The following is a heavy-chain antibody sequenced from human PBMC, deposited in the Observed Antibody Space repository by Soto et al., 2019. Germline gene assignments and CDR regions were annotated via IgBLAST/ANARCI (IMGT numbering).Heavy chain of an antibody. J-gene: IGHJ6*02. Sequence: QVQLVQSGDEMKKPGASVRVSCKASGYIFVNYGIAWVRQAPGQGLEWMGWISPYTGDTHSASKVQGRLTMTTDTFSSSAYMDLGSLTSDDTVVYYCALVDNHVPPTSLDVWGQGTTVTVSS. CDR1: GYIFVNYG. CDR3: ALVDNHVPPTSLDV. D-gene: IGHD2-8*02. V-gene: IGHV1-18*01. CDR2: ISPYTGDT.